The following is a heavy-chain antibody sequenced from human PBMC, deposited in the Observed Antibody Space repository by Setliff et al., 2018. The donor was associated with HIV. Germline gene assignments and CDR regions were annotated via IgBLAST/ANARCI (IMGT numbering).Heavy chain of an antibody. D-gene: IGHD3-3*01. J-gene: IGHJ4*02. CDR2: IYYSGST. V-gene: IGHV4-59*08. Sequence: PSETLSLTCTVYGGSFSGYYWSWIRQPPGKGLEWIGYIYYSGSTYYNPSLKSRVTISVDTSKNQFSLKLSSVTAADTAVYYCARTSYNFWGGPDSWGQGTLVTVSS. CDR3: ARTSYNFWGGPDS. CDR1: GGSFSGYY.